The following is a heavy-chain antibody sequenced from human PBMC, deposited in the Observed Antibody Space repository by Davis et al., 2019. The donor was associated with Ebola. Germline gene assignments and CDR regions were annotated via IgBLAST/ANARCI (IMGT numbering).Heavy chain of an antibody. Sequence: PGGSLRLSCAASGFTFSSYGMHWVRQAPGKGLEWVAVISYDGSNKYYADSVKGRFTISRDNSKNTLYLQMNSLRAEDTAVYYCARDHPTAYCGGDCSGYWGQGTLVTVSS. V-gene: IGHV3-30*03. J-gene: IGHJ4*02. D-gene: IGHD2-21*01. CDR1: GFTFSSYG. CDR3: ARDHPTAYCGGDCSGY. CDR2: ISYDGSNK.